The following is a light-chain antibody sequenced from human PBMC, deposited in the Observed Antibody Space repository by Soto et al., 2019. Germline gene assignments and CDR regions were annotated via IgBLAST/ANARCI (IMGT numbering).Light chain of an antibody. CDR1: ISDIGDYNY. Sequence: SVLTQPASVSGSPGQSITISCTGTISDIGDYNYVSWYQQHPGKAPKLMIYEVSNRPSGVSNHFSGSKSGTTASLTISGLQAEDEADYYCSSYRSGSTPYVFGTGTKVTVL. J-gene: IGLJ1*01. V-gene: IGLV2-14*01. CDR2: EVS. CDR3: SSYRSGSTPYV.